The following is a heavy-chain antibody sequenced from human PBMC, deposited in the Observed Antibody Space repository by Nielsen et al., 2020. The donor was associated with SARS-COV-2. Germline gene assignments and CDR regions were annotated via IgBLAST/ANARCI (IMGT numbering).Heavy chain of an antibody. Sequence: GGSLRLSCAASGFTFSSYAMHWVRQAPGKGLEYVLAISSNGGSTYYANSVKGRFTISRDNSKNTLYLQMGSLRAEDMAVYYCARSSESDIVVVPAANNWFDSWGQGTLVTVSS. J-gene: IGHJ5*01. CDR1: GFTFSSYA. CDR2: ISSNGGST. V-gene: IGHV3-64*01. CDR3: ARSSESDIVVVPAANNWFDS. D-gene: IGHD2-2*01.